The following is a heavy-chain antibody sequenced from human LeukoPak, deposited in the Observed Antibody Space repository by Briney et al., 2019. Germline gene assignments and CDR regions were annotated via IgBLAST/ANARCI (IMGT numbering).Heavy chain of an antibody. CDR2: IYYSGST. D-gene: IGHD6-13*01. CDR1: GGSISSGGYS. V-gene: IGHV4-39*07. CDR3: ARRPRRGYSKLSWAFDI. Sequence: PSETLSLTCAVSGGSISSGGYSWSWIRQPPGKGLEWIGSIYYSGSTYYNPSLKSRVTISVDTSKNQFSLKLSSVTAADTAVYYCARRPRRGYSKLSWAFDIWDQGTMVTVSS. J-gene: IGHJ3*02.